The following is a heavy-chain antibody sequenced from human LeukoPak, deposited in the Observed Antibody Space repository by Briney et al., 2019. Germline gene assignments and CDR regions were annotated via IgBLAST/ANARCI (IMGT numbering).Heavy chain of an antibody. CDR1: GFTFSSYS. V-gene: IGHV3-21*01. CDR2: ISSSSSYI. D-gene: IGHD6-13*01. J-gene: IGHJ4*02. CDR3: ARDWGYSSSWYNGDY. Sequence: GGSLRLSCAASGFTFSSYSMNWVRQAPGKGLEWVSSISSSSSYIYYADSVKGRFTISRDNAKNSLYLQMSSLRAEDTAVYYCARDWGYSSSWYNGDYWGQGTLVTVSS.